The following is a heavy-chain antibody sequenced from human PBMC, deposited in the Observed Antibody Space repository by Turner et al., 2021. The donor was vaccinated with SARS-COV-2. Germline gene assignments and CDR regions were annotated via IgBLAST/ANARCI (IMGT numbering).Heavy chain of an antibody. CDR2: MSSSSSTI. J-gene: IGHJ4*02. D-gene: IGHD5-18*01. Sequence: EVQLVEFGGGLVQPGGSLRLSCAASGFTFSSYSMNWVRQAPGKGLEWVSYMSSSSSTIYYADSVKGRFTISRDNAKNSLYLQMNSLRAEDTAVYYCARDPSKIQLWLHYYFDYWGQGTLVTVSS. CDR3: ARDPSKIQLWLHYYFDY. V-gene: IGHV3-48*01. CDR1: GFTFSSYS.